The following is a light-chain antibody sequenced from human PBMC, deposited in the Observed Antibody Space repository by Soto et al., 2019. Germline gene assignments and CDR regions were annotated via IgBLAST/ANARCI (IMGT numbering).Light chain of an antibody. CDR3: SSYAASNNFYFV. V-gene: IGLV2-8*01. CDR2: EVT. CDR1: SSDVGGYNY. Sequence: HSALTQPPSVSGSPGQSVTISCTGTSSDVGGYNYVSWYQQYPGRAPKLMIYEVTKRPSGVPDRFSGSKSGNTASLTVSGLQAEDEADYYCSSYAASNNFYFVFGGGTKLTVL. J-gene: IGLJ3*02.